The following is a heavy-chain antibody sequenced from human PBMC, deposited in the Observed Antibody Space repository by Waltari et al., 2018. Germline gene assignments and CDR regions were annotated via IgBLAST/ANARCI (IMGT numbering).Heavy chain of an antibody. CDR3: ARGSIAARAAFDY. Sequence: QVQLQESGPGLVKPSETLSLTCTVPGGSISSYYWSWIRQPPGKGLEWIGYIYYSGSTNYNPSLKSRVTISVDTSKNQFSLKLSSVTAADTAVYYCARGSIAARAAFDYWGQGTLVTVSS. D-gene: IGHD6-6*01. V-gene: IGHV4-59*01. CDR1: GGSISSYY. J-gene: IGHJ4*02. CDR2: IYYSGST.